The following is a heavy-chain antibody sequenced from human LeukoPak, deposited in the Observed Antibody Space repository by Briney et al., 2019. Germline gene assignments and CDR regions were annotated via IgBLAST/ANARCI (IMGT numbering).Heavy chain of an antibody. Sequence: GGSLRLSCAASGFTFSGSAMHWVRQASGKGPEWVGRIRSKANSYATAYAASVKGRFTISRDDSKNTAYLQMNSLKTEDTAVYYCTSRGIAARPGLDYWGQGTLVTVSS. CDR2: IRSKANSYAT. V-gene: IGHV3-73*01. CDR3: TSRGIAARPGLDY. D-gene: IGHD6-6*01. J-gene: IGHJ4*02. CDR1: GFTFSGSA.